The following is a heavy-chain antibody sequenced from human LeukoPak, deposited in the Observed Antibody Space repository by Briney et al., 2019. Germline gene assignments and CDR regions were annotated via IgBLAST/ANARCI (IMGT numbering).Heavy chain of an antibody. V-gene: IGHV2-5*02. CDR2: IYWDDDK. D-gene: IGHD2-2*01. CDR1: GFSLSTSGVG. CDR3: AHRGRYCSSTSCYAAFDY. J-gene: IGHJ4*02. Sequence: SGPTLVKPTQTLTLTCTFSGFSLSTSGVGVGWIRQPPGKALEWLALIYWDDDKRYSPSLKSRLTITKDTSKNQVVLTMTNMDPVDTATYYCAHRGRYCSSTSCYAAFDYWGQGTLVTVPS.